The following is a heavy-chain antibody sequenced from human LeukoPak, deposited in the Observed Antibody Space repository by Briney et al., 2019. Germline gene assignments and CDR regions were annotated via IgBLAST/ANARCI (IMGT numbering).Heavy chain of an antibody. CDR2: TNIAGSST. CDR3: ARCGMANAPQDHYYYGLDV. Sequence: GGSLRLSCGASGFTFSSYWMHWVRQGPGGGPVWVSRTNIAGSSTIYADSVKGRFTISRDNAKNTLYLQMNSLRAEDTAVYYCARCGMANAPQDHYYYGLDVWGQGTTVTVSS. J-gene: IGHJ6*02. CDR1: GFTFSSYW. V-gene: IGHV3-74*01. D-gene: IGHD5-24*01.